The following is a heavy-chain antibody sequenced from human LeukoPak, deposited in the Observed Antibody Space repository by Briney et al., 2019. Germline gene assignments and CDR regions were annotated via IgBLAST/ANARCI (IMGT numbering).Heavy chain of an antibody. CDR2: ISGSGGST. J-gene: IGHJ4*02. Sequence: GGSLRLSCAASGFTFSSYAMSWVRQAPGKGLEWVSAISGSGGSTYYADSVKGRFTISRDNSKNTLYLQTNSLRAEDTAVYYCAKNELTGTYCPIDHWGQGTLVTVSS. CDR1: GFTFSSYA. D-gene: IGHD1-26*01. V-gene: IGHV3-23*01. CDR3: AKNELTGTYCPIDH.